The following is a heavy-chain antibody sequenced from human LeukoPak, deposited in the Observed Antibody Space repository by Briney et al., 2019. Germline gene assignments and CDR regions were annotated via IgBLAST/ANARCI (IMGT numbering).Heavy chain of an antibody. V-gene: IGHV3-7*03. CDR1: GFTFSSYW. CDR2: IKQDGSEK. J-gene: IGHJ6*03. D-gene: IGHD1-20*01. CDR3: ARDMMAYNWNDVGYYYYYMDV. Sequence: GGSLRLSCAASGFTFSSYWMSWVRQAPGKGLEWVANIKQDGSEKYYVDSVKGRFTISRDNAKNSLYLQMNSLRAEDTAVYYCARDMMAYNWNDVGYYYYYMDVWGKGTTVTISS.